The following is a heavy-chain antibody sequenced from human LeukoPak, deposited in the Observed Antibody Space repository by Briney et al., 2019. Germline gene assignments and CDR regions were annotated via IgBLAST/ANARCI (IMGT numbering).Heavy chain of an antibody. D-gene: IGHD6-19*01. CDR3: ARGGYSSGWYISNFGWFDP. J-gene: IGHJ5*02. Sequence: SETLSLTCAVYGGSFSGYYWSWIRQPPGKGLEWIWEINHSGGTTYNPSLKSRVTISVDPSKNQFSLKLSSVAAADTAVYYCARGGYSSGWYISNFGWFDPWGQGTLVTVSS. CDR2: INHSGGT. V-gene: IGHV4-34*01. CDR1: GGSFSGYY.